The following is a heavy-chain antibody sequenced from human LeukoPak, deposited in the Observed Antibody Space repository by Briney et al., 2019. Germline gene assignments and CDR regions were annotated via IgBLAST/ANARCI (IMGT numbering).Heavy chain of an antibody. Sequence: ASVKVSCKASGGTFSSYAISWVRQAPGQGLEWMGRIIPILGIANYAQKFQGRVTITADKSTSTAYMELSSLRSEDTAVYYCARDCAGIDCYYDMDVWGQGTTVTVSS. CDR3: ARDCAGIDCYYDMDV. J-gene: IGHJ6*02. CDR2: IIPILGIA. CDR1: GGTFSSYA. V-gene: IGHV1-69*04. D-gene: IGHD2-21*01.